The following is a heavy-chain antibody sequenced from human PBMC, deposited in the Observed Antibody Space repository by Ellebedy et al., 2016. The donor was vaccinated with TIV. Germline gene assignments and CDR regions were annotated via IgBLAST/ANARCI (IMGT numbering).Heavy chain of an antibody. CDR1: GGSISSYY. V-gene: IGHV4-59*01. Sequence: SETLSLXXTVSGGSISSYYWSWIRQPPGKGLEWIGYIYYSGSTNYNPSLKSRVTISVDTSKNQFSLKLSSVTAADTALYYCARDRYYDFWSGLGKDAFDIWGQGTMVTVSS. D-gene: IGHD3-3*01. J-gene: IGHJ3*02. CDR2: IYYSGST. CDR3: ARDRYYDFWSGLGKDAFDI.